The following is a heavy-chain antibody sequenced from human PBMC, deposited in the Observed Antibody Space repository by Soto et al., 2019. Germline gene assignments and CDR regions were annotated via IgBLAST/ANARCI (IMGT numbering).Heavy chain of an antibody. Sequence: QVQLVQSGAEEKKPGASVKVSCKASGYTFTSYAMHWVRQAPGQRLEWMGWINAGNGNTKYSQKFQGRVTITRDTSASTAYMERSSLRSEDTAVYYCASAVHYDSSGYTAFDIWGQGTMVTVSS. CDR3: ASAVHYDSSGYTAFDI. V-gene: IGHV1-3*05. CDR1: GYTFTSYA. D-gene: IGHD3-22*01. J-gene: IGHJ3*02. CDR2: INAGNGNT.